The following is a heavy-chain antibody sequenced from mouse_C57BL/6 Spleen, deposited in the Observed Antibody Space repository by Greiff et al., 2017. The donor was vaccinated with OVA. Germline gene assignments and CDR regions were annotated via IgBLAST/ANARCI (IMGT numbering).Heavy chain of an antibody. D-gene: IGHD2-4*01. CDR2: IDPSDSYT. CDR3: ARRGTSYYDYDVYAMDY. V-gene: IGHV1-69*01. J-gene: IGHJ4*01. Sequence: QVQLQQSGAELVMPGASVKLSCKASGYTFTSYWMHWVKQRPGQGLEWIGEIDPSDSYTNYNQKFKGKSTLTVDKSSSTAYMQLSSLTSEDSAVYYCARRGTSYYDYDVYAMDYWGQGTSVTVSS. CDR1: GYTFTSYW.